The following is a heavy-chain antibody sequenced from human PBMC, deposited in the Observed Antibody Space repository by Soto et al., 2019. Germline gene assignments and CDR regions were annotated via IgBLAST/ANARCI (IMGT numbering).Heavy chain of an antibody. Sequence: GSLRLSCAASGFTFSTYAMSWVRQAPGKGLEWVSTISSSGGNTYYTDSVKGRFTISRDNSKNTLYLQTNSLRAEDTAIYYCAKRPTSTGFGDPFDIWGQGTMVTVSS. J-gene: IGHJ3*02. V-gene: IGHV3-23*01. CDR1: GFTFSTYA. CDR2: ISSSGGNT. D-gene: IGHD3-10*01. CDR3: AKRPTSTGFGDPFDI.